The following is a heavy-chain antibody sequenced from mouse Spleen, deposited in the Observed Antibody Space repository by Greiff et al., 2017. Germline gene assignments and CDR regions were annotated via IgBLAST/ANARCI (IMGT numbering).Heavy chain of an antibody. CDR1: GFTFSDYG. CDR2: ISSGSSTI. CDR3: ARPYYGNRNWYFDV. V-gene: IGHV5-17*01. J-gene: IGHJ1*01. Sequence: EVHLVESGGGLVKPGGSLKLSCAASGFTFSDYGMHWVRQAPEKGLEWVAYISSGSSTIYYADTVKGRFTISSDNAKNNLFLQMTSLRSEDTAMYYCARPYYGNRNWYFDVWGAGTTVTVSS. D-gene: IGHD2-10*01.